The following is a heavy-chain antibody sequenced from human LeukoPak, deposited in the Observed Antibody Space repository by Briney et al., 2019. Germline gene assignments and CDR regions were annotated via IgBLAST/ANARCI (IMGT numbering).Heavy chain of an antibody. J-gene: IGHJ4*02. V-gene: IGHV3-23*01. D-gene: IGHD3-3*01. CDR1: RFTFSSYA. Sequence: GGSLRLSCAASRFTFSSYAMSWVRQAPGKGLEWVSAISGSGGSTYYADSVKGRFTISRDNSKNTLYLQMNSLRAEDTAVYYCARDRSLYYDFWSGYYYFDYWGQGTLVTVFS. CDR3: ARDRSLYYDFWSGYYYFDY. CDR2: ISGSGGST.